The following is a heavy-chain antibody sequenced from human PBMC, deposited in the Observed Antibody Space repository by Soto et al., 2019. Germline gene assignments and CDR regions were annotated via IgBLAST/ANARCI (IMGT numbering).Heavy chain of an antibody. CDR1: GFTFSSYA. J-gene: IGHJ4*02. CDR2: ISYDGSNK. CDR3: ARDRRRVVPAAVDY. Sequence: QVQLVESGGGVVQPGRSLRLSRAASGFTFSSYAMHWVRQAPGKGLEWVAVISYDGSNKYYADSVKGRFTISRDNSKNTLYLQMNSLRAEDTAVYYCARDRRRVVPAAVDYWGQGTLVTVSS. V-gene: IGHV3-30-3*01. D-gene: IGHD2-2*01.